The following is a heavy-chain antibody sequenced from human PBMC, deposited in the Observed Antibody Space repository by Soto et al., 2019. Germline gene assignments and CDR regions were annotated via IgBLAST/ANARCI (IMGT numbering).Heavy chain of an antibody. CDR2: IWYDGSNK. CDR3: AREGSVVVTSGGPLDS. D-gene: IGHD1-26*01. Sequence: QVQLVESGGGVVQPGRSLRLSCAASGFTFSSYGMHWVRQAPGKGLEWVAVIWYDGSNKYHADSVKGRFTISRDNSKNGLEVQMNSLRAEDTSVYYCAREGSVVVTSGGPLDSCGQGTLVTVSS. CDR1: GFTFSSYG. J-gene: IGHJ4*02. V-gene: IGHV3-33*01.